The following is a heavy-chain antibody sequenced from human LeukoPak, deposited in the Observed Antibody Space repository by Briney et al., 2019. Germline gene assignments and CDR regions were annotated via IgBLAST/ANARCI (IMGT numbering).Heavy chain of an antibody. CDR3: VGGGMERRTNTAE. Sequence: GGSLRLSCSASGFTFTSHLMHWVRQAPGKGLQYVSGIIINVQTTYYAGSVKGTFTISRDSSKNTVYLQMNSLTAEETAVYYSVGGGMERRTNTAEWGEPTLV. D-gene: IGHD1-1*01. CDR2: IIINVQTT. J-gene: IGHJ4*02. CDR1: GFTFTSHL. V-gene: IGHV3-64D*06.